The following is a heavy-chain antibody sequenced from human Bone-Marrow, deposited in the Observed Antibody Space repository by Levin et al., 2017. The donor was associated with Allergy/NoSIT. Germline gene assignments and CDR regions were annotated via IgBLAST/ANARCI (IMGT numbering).Heavy chain of an antibody. CDR2: INYNSGRI. CDR1: GFTFDNFA. Sequence: GGSLRLSCVASGFTFDNFAMHWVRQAPGKGLEWVSGINYNSGRINYADSVKGRFTISRDDAKNSLYLQMNSLRPEDTALYYCTKLSHYYGGHFEHWGQGSLVIVSS. D-gene: IGHD3-10*01. CDR3: TKLSHYYGGHFEH. J-gene: IGHJ4*02. V-gene: IGHV3-9*01.